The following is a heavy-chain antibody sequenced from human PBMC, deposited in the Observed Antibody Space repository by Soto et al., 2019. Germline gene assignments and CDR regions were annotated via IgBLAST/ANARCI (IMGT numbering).Heavy chain of an antibody. J-gene: IGHJ4*02. CDR3: ARGPASRHFDS. D-gene: IGHD2-2*01. Sequence: GGSLRLSCAASGFTFSSYGMHWVRQAPGKGLEWVAVISYDGSNKYYADSVKGRFTISRDNSKNTLYLQMNSLRAEDTAVYYCARGPASRHFDSWGQGTLVTVSS. V-gene: IGHV3-30*03. CDR1: GFTFSSYG. CDR2: ISYDGSNK.